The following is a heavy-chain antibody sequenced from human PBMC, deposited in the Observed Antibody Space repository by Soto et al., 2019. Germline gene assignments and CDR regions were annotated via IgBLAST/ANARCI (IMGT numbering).Heavy chain of an antibody. D-gene: IGHD6-13*01. Sequence: QVQLQESGPGLVKPSGTLSLTCAVSGGSISSSNWWSWVRQPPGKRLEWIGEIYHSGSTNYNPSLKSRLTISVDKSKNQFSLKLSSVTAADPAVYYCARGVEIAAAGLDYWGQGTLVTVSS. CDR2: IYHSGST. CDR3: ARGVEIAAAGLDY. J-gene: IGHJ4*02. V-gene: IGHV4-4*02. CDR1: GGSISSSNW.